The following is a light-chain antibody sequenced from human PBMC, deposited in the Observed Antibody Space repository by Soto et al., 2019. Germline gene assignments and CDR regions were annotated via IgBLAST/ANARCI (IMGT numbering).Light chain of an antibody. J-gene: IGKJ1*01. CDR3: QQYKDNWT. CDR2: KAS. CDR1: QSISSW. Sequence: DIQTTQSPSTLSASVGDRVTITCRASQSISSWLAWYQQKPGKAPKLLIYKASTLQSGVPSRFSGSGSGTEFTLAISSLQPDDSATYYCQQYKDNWTFGQGTKV. V-gene: IGKV1-5*03.